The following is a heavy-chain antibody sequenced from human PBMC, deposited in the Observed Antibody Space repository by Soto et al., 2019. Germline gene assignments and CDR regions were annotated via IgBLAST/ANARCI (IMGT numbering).Heavy chain of an antibody. CDR2: IYYSGST. V-gene: IGHV4-39*01. CDR3: ARLFKVFFQAEDGIRGPVPVSAFLLNRSTDL. J-gene: IGHJ2*01. Sequence: QPPGKGLEWIGSIYYSGSTYYNPSLKSRVTISVDTSKNQFSLKLSSVTAADTAVYYCARLFKVFFQAEDGIRGPVPVSAFLLNRSTDL. D-gene: IGHD2-15*01.